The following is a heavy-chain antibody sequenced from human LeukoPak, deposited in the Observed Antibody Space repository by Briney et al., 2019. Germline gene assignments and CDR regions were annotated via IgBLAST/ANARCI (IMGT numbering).Heavy chain of an antibody. Sequence: ASVKVSCRASGYTFTSYGISWVRQAPGQGLEWMGWISAYNGNTNYAQKLQGRVTMTTNTSTSTAYMELRSLRSDDTAVYYCARDLRVITEGDFDYWGQETLVTVSS. CDR1: GYTFTSYG. CDR2: ISAYNGNT. J-gene: IGHJ4*02. CDR3: ARDLRVITEGDFDY. V-gene: IGHV1-18*01. D-gene: IGHD3-16*01.